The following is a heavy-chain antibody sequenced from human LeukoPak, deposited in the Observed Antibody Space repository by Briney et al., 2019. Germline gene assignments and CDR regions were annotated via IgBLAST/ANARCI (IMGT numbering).Heavy chain of an antibody. CDR2: ISRTSSYI. CDR3: ARGSGVEHYFDRGVSRDAFDI. J-gene: IGHJ3*02. CDR1: GFTFSSYA. Sequence: GGSLRLSCAASGFTFSSYAMHWVRQAPGKGLDWVASISRTSSYIYYADSVKGRFTISRDNAKNSLFLQMNSLRVEDTAVFYCARGSGVEHYFDRGVSRDAFDIWGQGTMVTVSS. D-gene: IGHD3-22*01. V-gene: IGHV3-21*01.